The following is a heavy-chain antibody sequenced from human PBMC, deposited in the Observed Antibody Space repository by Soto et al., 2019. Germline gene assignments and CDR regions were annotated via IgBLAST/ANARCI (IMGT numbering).Heavy chain of an antibody. J-gene: IGHJ3*02. D-gene: IGHD2-15*01. CDR3: ARDDIGAPNAFDM. CDR1: GFRFASYG. CDR2: IINDGSEK. Sequence: HPGGSLRLSCVASGFRFASYGFHWVRQAPGKGLEWVAVIINDGSEKNHADSVKDRFTISRDNSKNTLYLQMDSLRAGDTALYYCARDDIGAPNAFDMWGQGTMVTVPS. V-gene: IGHV3-33*05.